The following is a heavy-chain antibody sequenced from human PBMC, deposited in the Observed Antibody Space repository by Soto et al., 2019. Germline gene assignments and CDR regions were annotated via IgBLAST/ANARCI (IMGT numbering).Heavy chain of an antibody. D-gene: IGHD2-15*01. CDR3: AKTASHGGKYVFDAFDI. Sequence: PGGSLRLSCAASGFTFSSYGMHWVRQAPGKGLEWVAVISYDGSNKYYADSVKGRFTISRDNSKNTLYLQMNSLRAEDTAVYYCAKTASHGGKYVFDAFDIWGQGTMVTVSS. CDR2: ISYDGSNK. V-gene: IGHV3-30*18. J-gene: IGHJ3*02. CDR1: GFTFSSYG.